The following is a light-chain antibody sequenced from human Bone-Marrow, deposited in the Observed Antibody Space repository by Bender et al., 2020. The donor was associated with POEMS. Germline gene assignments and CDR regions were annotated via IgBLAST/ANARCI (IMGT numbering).Light chain of an antibody. CDR3: QVRDSGAVV. CDR2: YNS. J-gene: IGLJ2*01. V-gene: IGLV3-21*02. CDR1: NIGTKG. Sequence: SYVLTQPPSVSLAPGQTARLTCGGDNIGTKGVNWYQQMPRQAPLLVVYYNSERPAGVPACFSGSNSGSTPSLTISRVQAEDEADYYCQVRDSGAVVFGGGTKLTVL.